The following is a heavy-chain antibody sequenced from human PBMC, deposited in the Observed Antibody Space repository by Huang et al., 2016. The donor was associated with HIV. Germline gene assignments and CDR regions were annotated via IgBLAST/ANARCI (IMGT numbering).Heavy chain of an antibody. J-gene: IGHJ5*02. CDR1: GGSLSGYY. V-gene: IGHV4-34*02. Sequence: QVHLQQWGAGLLKSAETLSLTCAVYGGSLSGYYWSWLRQTPGKGLEWIGEINHLGSTNYNPDLKSRVSISMDGSKKQFSLKLRSISDADTAVYFCARDATKNPRGWFDPWGQGTLVTVSS. CDR3: ARDATKNPRGWFDP. D-gene: IGHD3-10*01. CDR2: INHLGST.